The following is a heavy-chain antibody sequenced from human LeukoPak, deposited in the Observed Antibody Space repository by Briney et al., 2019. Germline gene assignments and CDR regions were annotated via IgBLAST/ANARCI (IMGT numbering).Heavy chain of an antibody. V-gene: IGHV1-2*02. CDR2: INPNSGGT. CDR3: ARNIWFGESADAFDI. D-gene: IGHD3-10*01. Sequence: ASVKVSCKASGYTFTGYYMHWVRQAPGQGLEWMGWINPNSGGTNYAQKFQGRVTMTRDKSIRTAYMELSRLTSGDTAVYYCARNIWFGESADAFDIWGQGTMVTVSS. CDR1: GYTFTGYY. J-gene: IGHJ3*02.